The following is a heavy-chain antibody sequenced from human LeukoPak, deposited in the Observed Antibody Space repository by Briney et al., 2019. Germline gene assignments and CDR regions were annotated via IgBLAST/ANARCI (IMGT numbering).Heavy chain of an antibody. D-gene: IGHD6-13*01. Sequence: GRSLRLSCAASGFTFSSYAMHWVRQAPGKGLEWVAVISYDGSSKYYVDSVKGRFTISRDNAENSLYLQMNSLRAEDTAVYYCARAAIAAARIYYYMDVWGKGTTVTVSS. CDR2: ISYDGSSK. J-gene: IGHJ6*03. CDR3: ARAAIAAARIYYYMDV. V-gene: IGHV3-30*04. CDR1: GFTFSSYA.